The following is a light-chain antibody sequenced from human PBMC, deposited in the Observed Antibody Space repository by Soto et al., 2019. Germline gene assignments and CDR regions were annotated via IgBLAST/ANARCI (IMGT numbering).Light chain of an antibody. J-gene: IGKJ1*01. CDR3: QQYYSYPQA. CDR2: AAS. Sequence: ASRLTQSPSSVSASTGDSVTFTCRASQGISSYLAWYQQKPGKAPKLLIYAASTLQSGVPSRFSGSGSGTDFTLTISCLQSEDFATYYCQQYYSYPQASGQGAKVDI. V-gene: IGKV1-8*01. CDR1: QGISSY.